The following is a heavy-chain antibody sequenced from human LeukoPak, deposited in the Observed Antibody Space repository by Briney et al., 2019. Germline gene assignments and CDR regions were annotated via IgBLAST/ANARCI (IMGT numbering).Heavy chain of an antibody. D-gene: IGHD1-26*01. CDR1: GGSISSYY. J-gene: IGHJ4*02. Sequence: PSETLSPTCTVSGGSISSYYWSWIRQPPGKGLEWIGYIYYSGSTNYNPSLKSRVTISVDTSKNQFSLKLSSVTAADTAVYYCARDDGGSYSNWGQGTLVTVSS. CDR3: ARDDGGSYSN. CDR2: IYYSGST. V-gene: IGHV4-59*01.